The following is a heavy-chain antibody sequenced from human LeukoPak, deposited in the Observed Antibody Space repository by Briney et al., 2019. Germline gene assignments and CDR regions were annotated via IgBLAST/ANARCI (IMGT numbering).Heavy chain of an antibody. CDR3: ASLGYCSSTSCSDYYYYMDV. J-gene: IGHJ6*03. CDR1: GYTFTSYD. D-gene: IGHD2-2*01. V-gene: IGHV1-8*01. Sequence: ASVKVSCKASGYTFTSYDINWVRQATGQGLEWMGWMNPNSGNTGYAQKFQGRVTMTRNTSISTAYMELSSLRSEDTAVYYCASLGYCSSTSCSDYYYYMDVWGKGTTVTISS. CDR2: MNPNSGNT.